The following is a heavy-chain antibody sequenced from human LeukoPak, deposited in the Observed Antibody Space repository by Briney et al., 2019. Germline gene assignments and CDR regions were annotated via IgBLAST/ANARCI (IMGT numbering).Heavy chain of an antibody. Sequence: GGSLRLSCAASGFTFSSYGMSWVRQAPGKGLEWVSAISGSGGSTYYADSVKGRFTISRDNSKNTLYLQMNSLRAEDTAVYYCARDMGYPGDAAFDIWGQGTMVTVSS. CDR3: ARDMGYPGDAAFDI. V-gene: IGHV3-23*01. CDR1: GFTFSSYG. J-gene: IGHJ3*02. CDR2: ISGSGGST. D-gene: IGHD3-10*01.